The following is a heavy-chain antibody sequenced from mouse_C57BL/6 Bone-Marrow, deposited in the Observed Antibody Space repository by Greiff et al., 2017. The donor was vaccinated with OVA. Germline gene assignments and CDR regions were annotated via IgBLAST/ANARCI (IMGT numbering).Heavy chain of an antibody. Sequence: QVQLQQPGAELVRPGSSVKLSCKASGYTFTSYWMDWVKQRPGQGLEWIGNIYPSDSETHYNQKFKDKATLTVDKSSSTAYMQLSSLTSEDSAVYYCASRYYATGGFDYWGQGTTLTVSS. CDR2: IYPSDSET. D-gene: IGHD1-1*01. CDR1: GYTFTSYW. V-gene: IGHV1-61*01. CDR3: ASRYYATGGFDY. J-gene: IGHJ2*01.